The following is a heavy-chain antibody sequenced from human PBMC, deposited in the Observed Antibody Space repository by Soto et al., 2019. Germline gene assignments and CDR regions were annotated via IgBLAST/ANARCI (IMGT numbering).Heavy chain of an antibody. CDR1: GFTFDYYW. CDR3: ARGDRGGFDL. D-gene: IGHD3-10*01. CDR2: VHSGGTTT. V-gene: IGHV3-74*01. Sequence: EVQLVESGGGLVQPGESLRLSCAASGFTFDYYWMHWVRQAPGKGLVWVSRVHSGGTTTTYADSVKGRFTISRDNARNTVSLQMRRLRAEDTAIYYCARGDRGGFDLWGHGTMVTVSS. J-gene: IGHJ3*01.